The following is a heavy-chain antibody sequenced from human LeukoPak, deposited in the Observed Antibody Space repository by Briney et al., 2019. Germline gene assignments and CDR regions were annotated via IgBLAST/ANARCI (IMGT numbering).Heavy chain of an antibody. Sequence: AGGSLRLSCAASGFTFSSYWMSWVRQAPGKGLEWVANIKQDGSEKYYVDSVKGRFTISRDNAKNSLYLQMNSLRAEDAAVYYCARRVGMVITVAFDYWGQGTLVTVSS. CDR1: GFTFSSYW. V-gene: IGHV3-7*01. CDR3: ARRVGMVITVAFDY. D-gene: IGHD3-3*01. CDR2: IKQDGSEK. J-gene: IGHJ4*02.